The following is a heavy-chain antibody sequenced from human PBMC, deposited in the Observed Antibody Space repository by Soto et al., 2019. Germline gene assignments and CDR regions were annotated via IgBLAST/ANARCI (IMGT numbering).Heavy chain of an antibody. CDR1: GYTFRNYV. CDR3: AKDGCSTSSCYNYYFDY. CDR2: ISHSGGRT. D-gene: IGHD2-2*02. J-gene: IGHJ4*02. Sequence: GGSLRLSCTASGYTFRNYVISWVRQAPGKGLEWVSTISHSGGRTYYADSVKGRFTISRDNSKNTLYLQMNTLRAEDTAVYFCAKDGCSTSSCYNYYFDYWGQGTLVTVSS. V-gene: IGHV3-23*01.